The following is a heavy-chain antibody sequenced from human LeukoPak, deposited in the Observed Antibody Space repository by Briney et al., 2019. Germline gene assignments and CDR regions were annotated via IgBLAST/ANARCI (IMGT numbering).Heavy chain of an antibody. CDR1: GYSISTGYY. V-gene: IGHV3-30*03. D-gene: IGHD2-21*02. CDR2: ISYDGSNK. J-gene: IGHJ4*02. Sequence: LSLTCTVSGYSISTGYYWDWIRQAPGKGLEWVAVISYDGSNKYYADSVKGRFTISRDNSKNTLYLQMNSLRAEDTAVYYCARVLYCGGDCYSLALDYWGQGTLVTVSS. CDR3: ARVLYCGGDCYSLALDY.